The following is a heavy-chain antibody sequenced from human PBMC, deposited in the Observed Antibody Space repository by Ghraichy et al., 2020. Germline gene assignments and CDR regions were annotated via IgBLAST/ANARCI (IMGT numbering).Heavy chain of an antibody. Sequence: GGSLRLSCAASGFTFSSYSMNWVRQAPGKGLEWVSSISSSSSYIYYADSVKGRFTISRDNAKNSLYLQMNSLRAEDTAVYYCARDGSDYDFWSGYSGWFDPWGQGTLVTVSS. J-gene: IGHJ5*02. D-gene: IGHD3-3*01. V-gene: IGHV3-21*01. CDR2: ISSSSSYI. CDR3: ARDGSDYDFWSGYSGWFDP. CDR1: GFTFSSYS.